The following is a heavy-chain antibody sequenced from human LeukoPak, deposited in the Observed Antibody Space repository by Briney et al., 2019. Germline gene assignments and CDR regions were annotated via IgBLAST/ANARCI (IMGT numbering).Heavy chain of an antibody. CDR2: FCGSGNNT. CDR3: AKGRTGSCHSPSDN. CDR1: GFTFSNYA. Sequence: GGSLRLSCAASGFTFSNYAMSWFRQAPGKGLEWVSSFCGSGNNTYYTDSVKGRFTISRDNSKNTLYLQMHSLRAEDTAVYSCAKGRTGSCHSPSDNWGQGTLVTVSS. V-gene: IGHV3-23*01. J-gene: IGHJ4*02. D-gene: IGHD2-15*01.